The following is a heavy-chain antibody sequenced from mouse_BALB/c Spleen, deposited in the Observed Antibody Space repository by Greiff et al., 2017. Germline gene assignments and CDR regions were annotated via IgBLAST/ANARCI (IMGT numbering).Heavy chain of an antibody. CDR1: GYTFTSYY. CDR3: TRKDCSSFYYAMDY. V-gene: IGHV1S81*02. CDR2: INPSNGGT. D-gene: IGHD1-1*01. Sequence: QVQLQQSGAELVKPGASVKLSCKASGYTFTSYYMHWVKQRPGQGLEWIGEINPSNGGTNFNEKVKSKATLTVDEASSTAYMQLSSLTSEDSAVYYCTRKDCSSFYYAMDYWGQGTSVTVSS. J-gene: IGHJ4*01.